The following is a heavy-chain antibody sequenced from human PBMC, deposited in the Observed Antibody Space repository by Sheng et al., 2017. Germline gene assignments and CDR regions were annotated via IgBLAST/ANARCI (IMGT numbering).Heavy chain of an antibody. J-gene: IGHJ3*01. CDR2: ISSAGTYI. V-gene: IGHV3-21*02. CDR1: GFSFSSYS. D-gene: IGHD6-19*01. CDR3: ASLQWLATDAFDL. Sequence: EVQLVESGGGLVKPGGSLRLSCAASGFSFSSYSMNWVRQAPGKGLECVSSISSAGTYIYYADSVKGRFTISRDNAKSSLYLQMNSLTAEDTAVYYCASLQWLATDAFDLWGQGQWSPSLQ.